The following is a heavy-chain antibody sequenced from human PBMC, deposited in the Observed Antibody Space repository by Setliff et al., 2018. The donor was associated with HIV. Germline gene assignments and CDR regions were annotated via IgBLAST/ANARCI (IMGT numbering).Heavy chain of an antibody. CDR1: GRSLSGYY. D-gene: IGHD3-3*01. CDR3: ARGVNPTCYDFWSGNYMRKYYYYYMDV. CDR2: INQSGST. Sequence: PSETLSLTCAVYGRSLSGYYWSWIRQPPGKGLEWIGEINQSGSTNYNPSLKSRVTISVDTSKNQFSLKLSSVTAADTAVYYCARGVNPTCYDFWSGNYMRKYYYYYMDVWGKGTTVTVSS. J-gene: IGHJ6*03. V-gene: IGHV4-34*01.